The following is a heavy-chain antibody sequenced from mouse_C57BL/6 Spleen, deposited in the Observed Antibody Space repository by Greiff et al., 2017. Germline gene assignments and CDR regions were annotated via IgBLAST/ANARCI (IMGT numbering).Heavy chain of an antibody. CDR2: IDPETGGT. J-gene: IGHJ1*03. V-gene: IGHV1-15*01. Sequence: QVQLQQSGAELVRPGASVTLSCKASGYTFTDYEMHWVKQTPVHGLEWIGAIDPETGGTAYNQKFTGKAILTADKSSSTAYMELRSLTSEDSAVYYGTRVTTVVGPAYWYFDVWGTGTTVTVSS. D-gene: IGHD1-1*01. CDR3: TRVTTVVGPAYWYFDV. CDR1: GYTFTDYE.